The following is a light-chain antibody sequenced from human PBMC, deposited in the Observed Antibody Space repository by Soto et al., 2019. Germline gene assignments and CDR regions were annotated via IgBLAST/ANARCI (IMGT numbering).Light chain of an antibody. J-gene: IGKJ2*02. CDR2: SAS. Sequence: EVVLTQSPVTLSLSPGERATLTCRASQSVSGYLAWYQHKPGQTPRPLVYSASKRAPVTPARFSGSGSGTDFIRTISSLEPEDFTVDYGQQRSSWPCSFGPGTKLEI. V-gene: IGKV3-11*01. CDR1: QSVSGY. CDR3: QQRSSWPCS.